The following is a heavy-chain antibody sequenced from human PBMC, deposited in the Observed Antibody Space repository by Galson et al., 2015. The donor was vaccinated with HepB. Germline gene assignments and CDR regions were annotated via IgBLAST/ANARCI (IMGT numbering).Heavy chain of an antibody. D-gene: IGHD3-9*01. CDR2: ISWDGGTI. J-gene: IGHJ4*02. CDR3: ARGGHFDWFLSYFDY. V-gene: IGHV3-43*01. CDR1: GFAFDEYT. Sequence: SLRLSCAASGFAFDEYTMHWVRQAPGKGLEYVSLISWDGGTIYYADFVKGRFTISRHNSKNSLYLQMNSLRPEDTALYYCARGGHFDWFLSYFDYWGQGTLVTVSS.